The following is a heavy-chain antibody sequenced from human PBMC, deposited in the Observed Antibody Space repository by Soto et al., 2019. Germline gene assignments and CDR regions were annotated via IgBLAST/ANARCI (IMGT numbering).Heavy chain of an antibody. CDR3: ARRYGSGSYYYSPLCWYFDL. D-gene: IGHD3-10*01. J-gene: IGHJ2*01. CDR2: IYYSGST. V-gene: IGHV4-39*01. Sequence: QLQLQESGPGLVKPSETLSLTCTVSGGSISSSSYYWGWIRQPPGKGLEWIGRIYYSGSTYYNTSLKSRVTISVGTTKNQLSLKLSTLTAAYTALYYCARRYGSGSYYYSPLCWYFDLWGRGTLVTVSS. CDR1: GGSISSSSYY.